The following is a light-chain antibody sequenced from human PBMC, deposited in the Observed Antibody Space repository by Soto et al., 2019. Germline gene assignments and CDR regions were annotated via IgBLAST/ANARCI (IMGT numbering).Light chain of an antibody. CDR3: TSYTAFSTDIL. Sequence: QLVLTQPASVSGSPGQSITISCTGTSSDVGNYNFVSWYQHHAGTAPKLIIYQVTNRPSGVSDRFSGSKSGDTASLTISGLQAEDEADYYCTSYTAFSTDILFGGGTKLTVL. CDR2: QVT. CDR1: SSDVGNYNF. V-gene: IGLV2-14*01. J-gene: IGLJ2*01.